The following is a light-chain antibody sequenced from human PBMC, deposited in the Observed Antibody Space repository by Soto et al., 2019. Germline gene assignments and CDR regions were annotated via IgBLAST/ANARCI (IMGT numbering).Light chain of an antibody. CDR3: SSYAGSNDRWV. V-gene: IGLV2-8*01. J-gene: IGLJ3*02. Sequence: QSALTQPPSPSGSPGQSVTIPCTGTSSDIGAYNYVSWYQQHPGKAPKLMIHEVSKRPSGVPDRFSGSKSGNTASLTVSGLQAEDEADYYCSSYAGSNDRWVFGGGTKLTVL. CDR2: EVS. CDR1: SSDIGAYNY.